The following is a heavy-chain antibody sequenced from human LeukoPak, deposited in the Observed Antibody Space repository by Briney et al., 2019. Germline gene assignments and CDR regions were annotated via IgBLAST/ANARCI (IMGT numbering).Heavy chain of an antibody. D-gene: IGHD2-2*02. CDR3: ARVPVVVVPAAIDFEYYGMDV. CDR1: GFTFSDYY. J-gene: IGHJ6*02. Sequence: PGGSLRLSCAASGFTFSDYYMSWIRQAPGKGLEWVSYISSSGSTIYYADSVKGRFTISRDNAKNSLYLQMNSLRAEDTAVYYCARVPVVVVPAAIDFEYYGMDVWGQGTTVTVSS. V-gene: IGHV3-11*01. CDR2: ISSSGSTI.